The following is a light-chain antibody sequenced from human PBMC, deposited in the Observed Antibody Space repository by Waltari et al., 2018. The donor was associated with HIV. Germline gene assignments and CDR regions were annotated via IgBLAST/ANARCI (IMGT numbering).Light chain of an antibody. CDR2: VVS. J-gene: IGLJ3*02. CDR1: KRDIGGYAF. CDR3: SSYAYNSVLV. V-gene: IGLV2-14*01. Sequence: HSALTQPASVSGSPGQSITISCTGPKRDIGGYAFFPWYQQHPGRAPKLMIYVVSDRPSGVSNRFSGSKSGNRASLTISGVQAEDEADYYCSSYAYNSVLVFGGGTKLTVL.